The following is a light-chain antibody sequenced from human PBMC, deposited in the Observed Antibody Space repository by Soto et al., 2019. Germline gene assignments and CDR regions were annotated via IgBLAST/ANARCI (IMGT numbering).Light chain of an antibody. Sequence: EIVLTQSPVTLSFSPGESATLSGRASQSIGSNYLAWYQQKPGQAPRLLIYGASKRATGIPDRFSGSGSGAEFTLTISRLEPEDLASYYCQQHDTSLTWTFGQGTKVDIK. CDR3: QQHDTSLTWT. CDR2: GAS. J-gene: IGKJ1*01. V-gene: IGKV3-20*01. CDR1: QSIGSNY.